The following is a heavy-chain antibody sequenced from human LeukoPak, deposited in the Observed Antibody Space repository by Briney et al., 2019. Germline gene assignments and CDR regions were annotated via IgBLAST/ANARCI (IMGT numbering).Heavy chain of an antibody. D-gene: IGHD3-10*01. CDR1: GYTLTELS. V-gene: IGHV1-24*01. CDR3: ATSRPDYYGSGSYSY. J-gene: IGHJ4*02. CDR2: FDPEDGET. Sequence: ASVKVSCKVSGYTLTELSMHWVRQAPGKGLEWMGGFDPEDGETIYAQKFQGRVTMTEDTSTDTAYMELSSLRSEDTAVYYCATSRPDYYGSGSYSYWGQGTLVTVSS.